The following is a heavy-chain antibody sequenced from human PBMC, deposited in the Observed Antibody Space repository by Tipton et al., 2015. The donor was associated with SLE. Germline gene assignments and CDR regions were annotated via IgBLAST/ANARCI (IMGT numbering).Heavy chain of an antibody. D-gene: IGHD3-10*01. V-gene: IGHV3-21*03. CDR2: ISSSSTYI. Sequence: SLRLSCAASGFRVSSNYMSWVRQAPGKGLEWVSSISSSSTYIYYADSVKGRFTISRDIAKNSLYLQMNSLRAEDTAVYYCARDGYGSAWFDPWGQGTLATVSS. J-gene: IGHJ5*02. CDR1: GFRVSSNY. CDR3: ARDGYGSAWFDP.